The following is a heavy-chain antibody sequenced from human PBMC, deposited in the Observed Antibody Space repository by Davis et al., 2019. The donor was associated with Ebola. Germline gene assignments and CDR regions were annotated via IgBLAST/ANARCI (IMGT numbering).Heavy chain of an antibody. J-gene: IGHJ4*02. CDR3: TRILRGY. Sequence: GESLKISCAVAGLNFSDYGINWVRQAPGKGLEWVSFISRSGNVIQYADSVRGRFSISRDNAKDTLYLQMNSLRAEDTAVYYCTRILRGYWGQGALVTVSS. D-gene: IGHD2/OR15-2a*01. CDR2: ISRSGNVI. V-gene: IGHV3-21*01. CDR1: GLNFSDYG.